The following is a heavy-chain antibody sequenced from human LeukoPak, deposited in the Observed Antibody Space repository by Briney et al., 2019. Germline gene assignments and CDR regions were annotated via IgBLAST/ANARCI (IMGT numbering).Heavy chain of an antibody. V-gene: IGHV4-38-2*02. CDR1: GYSIRSGYD. Sequence: SETLSLTCTVSGYSIRSGYDWGWIRQAPGKGLEWMGSIYQSGRTYDNPSLKSRVTLSIDTSKNQVFLKLRSVTAADTAVYYCARSEINDYMRYWGQGIQVIVSS. J-gene: IGHJ4*02. CDR2: IYQSGRT. D-gene: IGHD4-11*01. CDR3: ARSEINDYMRY.